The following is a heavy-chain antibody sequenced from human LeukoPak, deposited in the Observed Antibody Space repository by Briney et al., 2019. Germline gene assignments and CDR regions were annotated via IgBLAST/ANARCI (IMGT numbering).Heavy chain of an antibody. D-gene: IGHD2-2*01. CDR2: ITGSGGRT. V-gene: IGHV3-23*01. Sequence: GGSLRLSCAASGFTFSSCAMSWVRQAPGKGLEWVSSITGSGGRTYYADSLKGRFTISRDNSKNTLYLQMNSLRAEDTAVYYCAKSSSTSCYSALDNWGQGTLVTVSS. J-gene: IGHJ4*02. CDR1: GFTFSSCA. CDR3: AKSSSTSCYSALDN.